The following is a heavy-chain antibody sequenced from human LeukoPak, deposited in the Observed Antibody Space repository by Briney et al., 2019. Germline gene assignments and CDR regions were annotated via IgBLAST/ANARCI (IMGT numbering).Heavy chain of an antibody. CDR2: ISGSGGTT. D-gene: IGHD3-10*01. J-gene: IGHJ4*02. V-gene: IGHV3-23*01. CDR1: GFTFSSSA. Sequence: GGSLRLSCAASGFTFSSSAMSWVRQAPGKGLEWVSAISGSGGTTYYADSVKGRFTISKDNSKSTLYLQMNSLRAEDTAVYYCAKWGLLWFGSYFDYWGQGTLVTVSS. CDR3: AKWGLLWFGSYFDY.